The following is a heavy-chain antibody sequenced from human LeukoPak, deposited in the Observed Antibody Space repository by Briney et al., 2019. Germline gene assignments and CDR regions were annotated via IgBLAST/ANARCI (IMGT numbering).Heavy chain of an antibody. D-gene: IGHD7-27*01. CDR1: GFTFTSHW. CDR2: IKQDGSEK. V-gene: IGHV3-7*01. CDR3: ARAGDY. J-gene: IGHJ4*02. Sequence: PGGSLRLSCAASGFTFTSHWMSWVRQAPGKGLEWVANIKQDGSEKYYVDSVKGRFTISRDNAKNSLYLQMNSLRAEDTAVYYCARAGDYWGQGTLVTVSS.